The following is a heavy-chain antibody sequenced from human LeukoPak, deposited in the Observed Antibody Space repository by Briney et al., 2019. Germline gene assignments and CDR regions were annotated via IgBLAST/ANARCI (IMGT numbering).Heavy chain of an antibody. D-gene: IGHD2-21*02. CDR2: ISSSSSWI. Sequence: GGSLRLSCAASEFSFSSYSMNWVRQAPGKGLEWVSSISSSSSWIFYADSVKGRFTISRDNAKNSLFLQMNSLRAEDTAVYYCARALAYCGGDCHSFDYWGQGTLVTVSS. CDR1: EFSFSSYS. J-gene: IGHJ4*02. V-gene: IGHV3-21*01. CDR3: ARALAYCGGDCHSFDY.